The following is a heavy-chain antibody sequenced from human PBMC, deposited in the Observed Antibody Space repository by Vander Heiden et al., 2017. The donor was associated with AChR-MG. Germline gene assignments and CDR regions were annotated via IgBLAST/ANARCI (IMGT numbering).Heavy chain of an antibody. CDR3: ARHQYYGSGSYYRADAFDI. J-gene: IGHJ3*02. V-gene: IGHV4-39*01. CDR1: GGSIISSAYY. D-gene: IGHD3-10*01. CDR2: IYYSGRT. Sequence: QLQLQESGPGLVKPSETLSLTCTVSGGSIISSAYYWGWIRQPPGKGLEWIGTIYYSGRTYYNASLNSRVTIYVDTSKNQFSLRLTSVTAADTAVYYCARHQYYGSGSYYRADAFDIWGQGTMVTVSS.